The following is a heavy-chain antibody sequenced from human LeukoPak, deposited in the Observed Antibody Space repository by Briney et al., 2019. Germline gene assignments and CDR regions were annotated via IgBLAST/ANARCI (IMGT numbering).Heavy chain of an antibody. CDR1: GFIVSSNY. D-gene: IGHD4-17*01. V-gene: IGHV3-53*01. Sequence: GGSLRLSCVASGFIVSSNYMSWVRQAPGKGLEWASVIYSGGGTNYADSVKGRFTISRDRSKSTLYLQMNSLRVEDTAVYYCARAPMTTEDYWGQGTLVTVSS. CDR3: ARAPMTTEDY. J-gene: IGHJ4*02. CDR2: IYSGGGT.